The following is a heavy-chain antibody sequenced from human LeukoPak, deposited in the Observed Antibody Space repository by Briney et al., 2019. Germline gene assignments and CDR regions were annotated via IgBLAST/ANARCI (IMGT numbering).Heavy chain of an antibody. V-gene: IGHV3-53*01. CDR2: IYSGDST. CDR3: ARLDGGGYFDY. CDR1: GFTVSSKY. J-gene: IGHJ4*02. D-gene: IGHD4-23*01. Sequence: GGSLRLSCGASGFTVSSKYLSWVRQAPGKGLEWVSAIYSGDSTYYADSVKGRFTISRDNSKNTLYLQMNSLRAEDTAVYYCARLDGGGYFDYWGQGTLVTVSS.